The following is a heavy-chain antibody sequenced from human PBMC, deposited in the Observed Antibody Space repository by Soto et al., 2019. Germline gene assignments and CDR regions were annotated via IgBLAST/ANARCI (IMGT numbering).Heavy chain of an antibody. D-gene: IGHD5-12*01. CDR3: ARVIYRGYSGYDSYYGMDV. V-gene: IGHV4-59*01. Sequence: SETLSLTCTVSGGSISSYYWSWIRQPRGKGLEWIGYIYYSGSTNYNPSLKSRVTISVDTSKNQFSLKLSSVTAADTAVYYCARVIYRGYSGYDSYYGMDVWGQGTTVTVSS. J-gene: IGHJ6*02. CDR2: IYYSGST. CDR1: GGSISSYY.